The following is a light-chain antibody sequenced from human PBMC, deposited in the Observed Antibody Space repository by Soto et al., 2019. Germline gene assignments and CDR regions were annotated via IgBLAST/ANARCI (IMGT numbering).Light chain of an antibody. CDR1: EDIGDW. V-gene: IGKV1-12*01. J-gene: IGKJ4*01. CDR3: LQRRDFPVT. Sequence: QMKKWRFETWASRGDRGRLTCLESEDIGDWLAWYEQKPGKAPKLLVYAVSSRQSGVPDRFSGIGSRTDFTLKISSVEAEDVGVYYCLQRRDFPVTFGGGTNVDIK. CDR2: AVS.